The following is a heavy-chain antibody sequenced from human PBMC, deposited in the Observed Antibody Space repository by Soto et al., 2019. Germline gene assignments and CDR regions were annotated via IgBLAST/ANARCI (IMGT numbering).Heavy chain of an antibody. CDR1: GFTFSSYA. D-gene: IGHD3-10*01. V-gene: IGHV3-23*01. Sequence: EVQLLESGGGLVQPGGSLRLSCAASGFTFSSYAMSWVRQAPGKGLEWVSAISGSGGSTYYADSVKGRFTISRDNSKNTLYLQMNSLRAEDTAVYYCAKAPTNYGSGSYYYYWGQGTLVTVYS. CDR3: AKAPTNYGSGSYYYY. CDR2: ISGSGGST. J-gene: IGHJ4*02.